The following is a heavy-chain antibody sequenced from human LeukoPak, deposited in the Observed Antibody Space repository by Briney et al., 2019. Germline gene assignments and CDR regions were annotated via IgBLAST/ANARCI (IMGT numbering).Heavy chain of an antibody. CDR3: ARALFLGDWFDP. Sequence: GGSLRLSCAASGFTFSTYWMHWVRQAPGKGLVWVSRINSDGSSTSYADSVKGRFTISRDNAKSTLYLQMNSLRAKDTAVYYCARALFLGDWFDPWGQGTLVTVSS. V-gene: IGHV3-74*01. CDR1: GFTFSTYW. CDR2: INSDGSST. J-gene: IGHJ5*02. D-gene: IGHD3-16*01.